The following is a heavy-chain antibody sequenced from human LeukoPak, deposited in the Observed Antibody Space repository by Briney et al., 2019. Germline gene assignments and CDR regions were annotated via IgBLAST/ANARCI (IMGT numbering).Heavy chain of an antibody. CDR2: ISSTSSYI. V-gene: IGHV3-21*01. Sequence: GGSLRLSCAASGFTFSGYSMNWVRQAPGKGLEWVSSISSTSSYIHYADSVKGRFTISRDNAKNSLYLQMNGLRAEDTAVYYCARDLGGLPVGIPSWFDPWGQGTLVTVSS. D-gene: IGHD2-2*01. J-gene: IGHJ5*02. CDR1: GFTFSGYS. CDR3: ARDLGGLPVGIPSWFDP.